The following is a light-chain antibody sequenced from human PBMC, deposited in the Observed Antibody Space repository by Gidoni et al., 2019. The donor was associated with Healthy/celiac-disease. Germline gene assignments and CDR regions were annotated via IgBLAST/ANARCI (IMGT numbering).Light chain of an antibody. Sequence: EIVLTQSPATLSLSPGERATLSCSASQSVSSYLAWYQQKPGQAPRPLIYDASNRATGIPARFSGSGSGTDFTLTISSLEPEDFAVYYCQQRSNWPPWTFGQGTKVEIK. CDR2: DAS. CDR1: QSVSSY. CDR3: QQRSNWPPWT. J-gene: IGKJ1*01. V-gene: IGKV3-11*01.